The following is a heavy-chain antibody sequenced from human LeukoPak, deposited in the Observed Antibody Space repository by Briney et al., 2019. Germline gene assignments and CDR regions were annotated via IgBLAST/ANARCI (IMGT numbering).Heavy chain of an antibody. CDR2: IRSKAYGGTT. Sequence: PGGSLRLSCTASGFTFGDYAMSWVRQAPGKGLEWVGFIRSKAYGGTTEYAASVKGRFTISRDDSKSIAYLQMNSLKTEDTAVYYCTSSAPTDEWELFPYYFDYWGQGTLVTVSS. J-gene: IGHJ4*02. V-gene: IGHV3-49*04. CDR3: TSSAPTDEWELFPYYFDY. CDR1: GFTFGDYA. D-gene: IGHD1-26*01.